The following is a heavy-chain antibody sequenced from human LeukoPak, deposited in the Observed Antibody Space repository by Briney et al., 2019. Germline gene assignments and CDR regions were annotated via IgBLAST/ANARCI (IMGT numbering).Heavy chain of an antibody. D-gene: IGHD3-16*02. J-gene: IGHJ4*02. Sequence: SVKVSCKASGGTFSSYAISWVRQAPGQGLEWMGRIIPILGIANYAQKFQGRVTITADKSTSTAYMELSSLRSEDTAVYYCARGLLRLGELSSNWGQGTLVTVSS. CDR1: GGTFSSYA. CDR3: ARGLLRLGELSSN. V-gene: IGHV1-69*04. CDR2: IIPILGIA.